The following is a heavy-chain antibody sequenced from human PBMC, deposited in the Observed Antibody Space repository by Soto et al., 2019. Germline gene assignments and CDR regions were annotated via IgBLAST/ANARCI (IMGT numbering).Heavy chain of an antibody. J-gene: IGHJ6*01. V-gene: IGHV5-51*01. Sequence: VESHPNFCNVSEDSFTSYGIGRVLQMPGKGLEWMGIIYPGDSDTRYSPSFQGQVASSADKSISTAYLQWSSLKASDTAMYYCARRPFYHYGMDVWGQGTTVTVSS. CDR3: ARRPFYHYGMDV. CDR2: IYPGDSDT. CDR1: EDSFTSYG.